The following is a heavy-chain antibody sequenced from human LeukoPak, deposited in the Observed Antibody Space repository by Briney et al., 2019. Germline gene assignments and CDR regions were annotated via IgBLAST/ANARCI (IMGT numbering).Heavy chain of an antibody. Sequence: ASVKVSCKASGYTFTSYDINWVRQATGQGLEWMGWMNPNSGNTGYAQKFQGRVTITRNTSISTAYMELSSLRSEDTAVYYCARVTTPLFWRYCSSTSCSHDAFDIWGQGTMVTVSS. D-gene: IGHD2-2*01. CDR2: MNPNSGNT. V-gene: IGHV1-8*03. CDR1: GYTFTSYD. CDR3: ARVTTPLFWRYCSSTSCSHDAFDI. J-gene: IGHJ3*02.